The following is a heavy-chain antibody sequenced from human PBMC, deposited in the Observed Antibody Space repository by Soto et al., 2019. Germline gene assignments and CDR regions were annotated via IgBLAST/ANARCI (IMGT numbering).Heavy chain of an antibody. V-gene: IGHV4-31*03. CDR2: IYYSGST. D-gene: IGHD2-2*03. Sequence: QVQLQESGPGLVKPSQTLSLTCTVSGGSISSGGYYWSWIRQHPGKGLEWIGYIYYSGSTYYNPSLKSRVTISVDTSKHQFSLKLSSVTAADTAVYYCARTGERWILGYYFDYWGQGTLVTVSS. CDR1: GGSISSGGYY. CDR3: ARTGERWILGYYFDY. J-gene: IGHJ4*02.